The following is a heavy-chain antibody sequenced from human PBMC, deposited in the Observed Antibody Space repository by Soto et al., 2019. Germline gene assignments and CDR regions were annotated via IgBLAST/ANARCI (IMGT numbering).Heavy chain of an antibody. Sequence: SETLSLTCTVSGGSISSSRCHWGWIRQPPGKGLEWIASIKYSGTTFYNPSLKSRVTLSVDTSKNQFALKLSSVTAADTAVYYCARHLPYCGGDCYSLDYWGQGTLVTVSS. CDR1: GGSISSSRCH. D-gene: IGHD2-21*02. CDR2: IKYSGTT. J-gene: IGHJ4*02. CDR3: ARHLPYCGGDCYSLDY. V-gene: IGHV4-39*01.